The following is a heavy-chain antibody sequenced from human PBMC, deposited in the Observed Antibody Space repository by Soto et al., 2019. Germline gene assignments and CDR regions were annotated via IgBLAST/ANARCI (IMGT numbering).Heavy chain of an antibody. D-gene: IGHD6-6*01. Sequence: SETLSLTCTVSGGSISSSSYYWGWIRQPPGKGLEWIGSIYYSGSTYYNPSINSRVTISVDTSNNQFFLMLSSVTAADTAVYYCVSRSIAAYYYYYGMDVWGQGTTVTVSS. CDR1: GGSISSSSYY. CDR2: IYYSGST. J-gene: IGHJ6*02. CDR3: VSRSIAAYYYYYGMDV. V-gene: IGHV4-39*01.